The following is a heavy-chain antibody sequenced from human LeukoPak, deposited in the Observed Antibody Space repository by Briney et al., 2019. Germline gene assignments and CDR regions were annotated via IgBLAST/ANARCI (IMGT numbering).Heavy chain of an antibody. CDR2: ISACNGNT. Sequence: GASVKVSCKASGYTFTSYGISWVRQAPGQGLEWMGWISACNGNTNYAQKLQGRVTMTTDTSTSTAYMELRSLRSDDTAVYYCAREPDSSSWYEDAFDIWGQGTMVTVSS. D-gene: IGHD6-13*01. CDR3: AREPDSSSWYEDAFDI. J-gene: IGHJ3*02. CDR1: GYTFTSYG. V-gene: IGHV1-18*01.